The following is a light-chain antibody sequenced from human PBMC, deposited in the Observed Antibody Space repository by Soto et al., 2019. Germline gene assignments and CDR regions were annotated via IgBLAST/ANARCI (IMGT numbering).Light chain of an antibody. CDR1: NTDVGGYNY. V-gene: IGLV2-14*01. CDR3: FSFTPTSTQV. J-gene: IGLJ1*01. CDR2: EVR. Sequence: QSVLTQPASVSGSPGQSITVSCTGTNTDVGGYNYVSWYQHRPGKAPRLMIYEVRNRLSGVSNRFSGSKSGNTASLTISGLQVEDEAEYFCFSFTPTSTQVLGTGTKVTVL.